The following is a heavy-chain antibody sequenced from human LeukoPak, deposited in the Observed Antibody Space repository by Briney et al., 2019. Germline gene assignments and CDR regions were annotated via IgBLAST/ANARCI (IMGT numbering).Heavy chain of an antibody. Sequence: PSETLYLTCTVSGGSISGYYWSWIRQPPGKGLEWMGYIHYGGNTDYNPSLKSRVTILVDTSKNQFSMNLNSVTAADTAMYYCARRGDGYPYYFDYWGQGILVTVSS. J-gene: IGHJ4*02. D-gene: IGHD2-21*02. CDR3: ARRGDGYPYYFDY. CDR1: GGSISGYY. CDR2: IHYGGNT. V-gene: IGHV4-59*01.